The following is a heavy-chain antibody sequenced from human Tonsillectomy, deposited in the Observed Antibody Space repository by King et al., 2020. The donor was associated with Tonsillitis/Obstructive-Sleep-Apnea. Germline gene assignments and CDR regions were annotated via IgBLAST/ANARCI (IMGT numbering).Heavy chain of an antibody. Sequence: VQLVESGGGVVQPGGSLRLPCAASGFTFDDLAMHWVRQPPGKGLEWVSLISGDGGSTYYADSVKGRFTISRDNSKNSLYLQMNSLRTEDTALYYCAKDRVGVTIFGVVMDVWGKGTTVTVSS. CDR3: AKDRVGVTIFGVVMDV. CDR1: GFTFDDLA. CDR2: ISGDGGST. J-gene: IGHJ6*04. V-gene: IGHV3-43*02. D-gene: IGHD3-3*01.